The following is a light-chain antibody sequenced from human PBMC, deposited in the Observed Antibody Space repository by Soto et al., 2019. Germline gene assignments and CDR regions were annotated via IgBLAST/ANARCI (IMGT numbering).Light chain of an antibody. CDR3: AAWDDSLNGWV. Sequence: QSVLTQPPSASGTPGQRVTISCSGSSSNIGSNTVSWYQQLPGTAPKHLIYSNNQRPSGVPDRFSDSKSGTSASLAISGLQSEDEADYYCAAWDDSLNGWVFGGGTKLTVL. V-gene: IGLV1-44*01. CDR1: SSNIGSNT. J-gene: IGLJ3*02. CDR2: SNN.